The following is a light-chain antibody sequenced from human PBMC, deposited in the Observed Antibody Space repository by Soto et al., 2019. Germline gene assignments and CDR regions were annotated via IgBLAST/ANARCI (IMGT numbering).Light chain of an antibody. J-gene: IGKJ5*01. CDR1: QSVRSTY. Sequence: EIVLTQSPGILSLSPGERATLSCRASQSVRSTYLAWYQQKPGQAPRLLIHGASSRATGIPDRFSGSGSGTDFTLTISRREPEDFAVYYCQYYSSSLSITFGQGTRLEIK. CDR2: GAS. V-gene: IGKV3-20*01. CDR3: QYYSSSLSIT.